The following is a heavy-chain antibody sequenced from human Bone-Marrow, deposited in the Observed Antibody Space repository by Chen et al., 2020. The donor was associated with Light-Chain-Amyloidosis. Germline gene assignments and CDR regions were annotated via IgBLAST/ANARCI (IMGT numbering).Heavy chain of an antibody. D-gene: IGHD3-3*01. J-gene: IGHJ6*03. V-gene: IGHV4-4*02. Sequence: QVQLQESGPGLVKPSGTLSLTCTVSGGSISSGKWWSWVRQPPGKGLEWIGEINHSGSTNYNPSLKSRVTISVDTSKNQFSLKLSSVTAADTAVYYCARGAPYYDFWSGYYTRYYYYYMDVWGKGTTVTVSS. CDR3: ARGAPYYDFWSGYYTRYYYYYMDV. CDR1: GGSISSGKW. CDR2: INHSGST.